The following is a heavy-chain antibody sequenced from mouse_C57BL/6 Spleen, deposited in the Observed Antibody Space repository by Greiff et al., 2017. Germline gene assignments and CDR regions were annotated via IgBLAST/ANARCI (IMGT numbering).Heavy chain of an antibody. CDR2: IHPNSGST. D-gene: IGHD1-1*01. J-gene: IGHJ2*01. V-gene: IGHV1-64*01. CDR3: ARSLTTVVATDY. Sequence: VQLQQPGAELVKPGASVKLSCKASGYTFTSYWMHWVKQRPGQGLEWIGMIHPNSGSTNYNEKFKSKATLTVDKSSSTAYMQLSSLTSEDSAVYYCARSLTTVVATDYWGQGTTLTVSS. CDR1: GYTFTSYW.